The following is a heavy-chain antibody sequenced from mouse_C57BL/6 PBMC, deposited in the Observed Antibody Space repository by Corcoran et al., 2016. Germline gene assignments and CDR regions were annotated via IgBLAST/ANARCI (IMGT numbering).Heavy chain of an antibody. CDR3: ARRSPYYAMDY. CDR2: INPYNGGT. V-gene: IGHV1-19*01. Sequence: EVQLQQSGPVLVKPGASVKMSCKASGYTFTDYYMNWVKQSHGKSLEWIGVINPYNGGTSYNQKFKGKATLTVDKSSSTAYMELNSLTSEDSAVYYCARRSPYYAMDYWGQGTSVTVSS. J-gene: IGHJ4*01. CDR1: GYTFTDYY.